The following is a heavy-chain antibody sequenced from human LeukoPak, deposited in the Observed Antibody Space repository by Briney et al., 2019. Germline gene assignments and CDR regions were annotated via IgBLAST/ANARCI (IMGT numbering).Heavy chain of an antibody. J-gene: IGHJ3*02. Sequence: GASVKVSCKASGGTFSSYAISWVRQAPGQGLEWMGWISAYNGNTNYAQKLQGRVTMTTDTSTSTAYMELRSLRSDDTAVYYCAREVDVAFDIWGQGTMVTVSS. CDR2: ISAYNGNT. CDR3: AREVDVAFDI. CDR1: GGTFSSYA. V-gene: IGHV1-18*01.